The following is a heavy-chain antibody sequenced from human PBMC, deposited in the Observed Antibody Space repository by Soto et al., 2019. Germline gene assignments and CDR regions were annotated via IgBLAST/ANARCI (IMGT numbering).Heavy chain of an antibody. V-gene: IGHV3-73*01. D-gene: IGHD2-15*01. J-gene: IGHJ4*02. CDR3: TRQTPFSGGSQKFDY. CDR2: IRSKPNNYAT. CDR1: GFTFSGSA. Sequence: GGSLRLSCAASGFTFSGSALHWVRQASGKGPEWVGRIRSKPNNYATAYAASVKGRFTISRDDSKNTAYLQMNSLKTEDTAVYYCTRQTPFSGGSQKFDYWGQGTLVTVSS.